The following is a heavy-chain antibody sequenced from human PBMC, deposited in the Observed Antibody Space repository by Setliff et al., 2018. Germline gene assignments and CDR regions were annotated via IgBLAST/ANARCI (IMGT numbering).Heavy chain of an antibody. V-gene: IGHV1-18*01. D-gene: IGHD2-2*01. CDR1: GYPFTNYG. CDR3: ARADYSSALHYFDY. Sequence: ASVKVSCKASGYPFTNYGLTWVRQAPGQGLEWMGWISGRNGHTKYAQNVQGRVTVTTETSTSTAFMELTSLTSDDTAVYYCARADYSSALHYFDYWGLGTLVTVSS. J-gene: IGHJ4*02. CDR2: ISGRNGHT.